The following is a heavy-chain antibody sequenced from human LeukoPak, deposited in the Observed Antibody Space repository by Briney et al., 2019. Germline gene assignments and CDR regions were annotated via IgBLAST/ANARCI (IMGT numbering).Heavy chain of an antibody. D-gene: IGHD3-3*01. CDR3: ARQKFRYDFWSGYADY. CDR2: INHSGST. J-gene: IGHJ4*02. V-gene: IGHV4-34*01. CDR1: GGSFSGFY. Sequence: EASETLSLTCAVYGGSFSGFYWSWIRQPPGKGLEWIGEINHSGSTNYNASVKGRVTISVDKSKNQFSLKLNCVTAADTAVYYCARQKFRYDFWSGYADYWSQGTRVTVTA.